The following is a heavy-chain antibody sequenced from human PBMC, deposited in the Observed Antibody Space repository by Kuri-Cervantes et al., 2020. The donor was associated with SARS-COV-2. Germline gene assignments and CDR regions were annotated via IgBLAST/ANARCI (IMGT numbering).Heavy chain of an antibody. CDR2: INPNSGGT. CDR1: GYTFTGYY. J-gene: IGHJ3*02. Sequence: ASVKVSCKASGYTFTGYYMHWVRQAPGQGLEWMGLINPNSGGTNYAQKFQGRVTMTRDTSISTAYMELSRLRSDDTAVYYCARDIGDWNPDGFDIWGQGTMVTVSS. V-gene: IGHV1-2*02. D-gene: IGHD1-1*01. CDR3: ARDIGDWNPDGFDI.